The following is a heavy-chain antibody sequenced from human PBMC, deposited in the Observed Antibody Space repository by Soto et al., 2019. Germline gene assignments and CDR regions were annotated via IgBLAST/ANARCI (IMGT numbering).Heavy chain of an antibody. D-gene: IGHD3-16*02. V-gene: IGHV3-30*18. Sequence: QVQLVESGGGVVQPGRSLRLSCAASGFTFSSYGMHWVRQAPGKGLEWVAVISYDGSNKYYADSVKGRFTISRDNSKNTLYLQMNRLRAEDTAVYYCAKDHRAPPLYYYYYYGMDVWGQGTTVTVSS. CDR3: AKDHRAPPLYYYYYYGMDV. CDR1: GFTFSSYG. CDR2: ISYDGSNK. J-gene: IGHJ6*02.